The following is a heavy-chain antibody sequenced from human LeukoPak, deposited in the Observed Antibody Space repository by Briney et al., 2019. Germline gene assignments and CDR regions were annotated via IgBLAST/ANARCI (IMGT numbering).Heavy chain of an antibody. CDR3: ARVGLSYYYDSSGYYFEVGYFDY. V-gene: IGHV3-7*01. CDR2: IKQDGSEK. CDR1: GFTFSSYW. Sequence: GGSLRLSCAASGFTFSSYWMSWVRQAPGKGLERVANIKQDGSEKYYVDSVKGRFTISRDNAKNSLYLQMNSLRAEDTAVYYCARVGLSYYYDSSGYYFEVGYFDYWGQGTLVTVSS. J-gene: IGHJ4*02. D-gene: IGHD3-22*01.